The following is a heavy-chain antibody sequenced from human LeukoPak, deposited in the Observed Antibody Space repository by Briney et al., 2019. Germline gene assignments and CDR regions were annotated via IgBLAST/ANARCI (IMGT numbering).Heavy chain of an antibody. CDR2: IYYSGST. CDR3: ARAQKRDYYDSSGYYTSYYFDY. D-gene: IGHD3-22*01. J-gene: IGHJ4*02. V-gene: IGHV4-59*01. Sequence: PSETLSLTCTVSGGSISSYYWSWIRQPPGKGLEWIGYIYYSGSTNYNPSLKSRVTISVDTSKNQFSLKLSSVTAADTAVYYCARAQKRDYYDSSGYYTSYYFDYWGQGTLVTVSS. CDR1: GGSISSYY.